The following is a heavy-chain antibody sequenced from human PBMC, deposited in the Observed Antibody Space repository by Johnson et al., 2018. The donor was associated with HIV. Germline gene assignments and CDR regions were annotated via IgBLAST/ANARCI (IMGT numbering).Heavy chain of an antibody. V-gene: IGHV3-30*03. CDR2: ISYDGSNK. CDR3: AREGVLELYAFDI. Sequence: QVQLVESGGGVVQPGRSLRLSCAASGFTFSSYGMHWVRQAPGKGLEWVAVISYDGSNKYYADSVKGRFTISRDNSKNTLYLQRNSLRAEDTAVYYCAREGVLELYAFDIWGQGTMVTVSS. CDR1: GFTFSSYG. J-gene: IGHJ3*02. D-gene: IGHD3-3*01.